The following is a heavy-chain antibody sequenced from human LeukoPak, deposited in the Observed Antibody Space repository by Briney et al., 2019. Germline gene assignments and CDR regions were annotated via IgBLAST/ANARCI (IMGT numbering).Heavy chain of an antibody. CDR3: ARLDSSSWYPDY. CDR2: TYYSGST. V-gene: IGHV4-39*01. Sequence: PSETLSLTCTVSGGSISSSSYYWCWIRQPPGKGLEWIGSTYYSGSTYYNPSLKSRVTISVDTSKNQFSLKLSSVTAADTAVYYCARLDSSSWYPDYWGQGTLVTVSS. J-gene: IGHJ4*02. D-gene: IGHD6-13*01. CDR1: GGSISSSSYY.